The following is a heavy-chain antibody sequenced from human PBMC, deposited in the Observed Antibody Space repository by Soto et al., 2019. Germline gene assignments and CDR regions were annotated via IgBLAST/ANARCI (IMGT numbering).Heavy chain of an antibody. D-gene: IGHD3-10*01. Sequence: QVQLQESGSGLVKPSQTLSVTCSVSGGSISSGDHYWSWIRQSPWKGLEWIGYIYYSGSPYYNPSLKSRLTISVDTSKNQFSLKLTSVTAADTAVYYCAREVPGNYFDNWGHRTLVTVS. V-gene: IGHV4-30-4*01. CDR1: GGSISSGDHY. CDR3: AREVPGNYFDN. J-gene: IGHJ4*01. CDR2: IYYSGSP.